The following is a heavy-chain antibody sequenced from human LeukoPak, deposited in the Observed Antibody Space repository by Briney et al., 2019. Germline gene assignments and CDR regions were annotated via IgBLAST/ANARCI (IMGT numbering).Heavy chain of an antibody. CDR3: ARLSRAAMAPFDY. CDR1: GGSISSGGYY. V-gene: IGHV4-31*03. D-gene: IGHD6-6*01. CDR2: IYYSGST. Sequence: PSQTLSLTCTVSGGSISSGGYYWSWIRQHPGKGLEWIGYIYYSGSTYYNPSLKSRVTISVDTSNNQFSLKLSSVTAADTAVYYCARLSRAAMAPFDYWGQVTLVTVSS. J-gene: IGHJ4*02.